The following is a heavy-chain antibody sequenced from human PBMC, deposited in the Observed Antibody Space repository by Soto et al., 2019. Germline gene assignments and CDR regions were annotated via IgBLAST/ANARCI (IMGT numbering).Heavy chain of an antibody. V-gene: IGHV1-69*06. D-gene: IGHD2-15*01. J-gene: IGHJ4*02. Sequence: QVQLVQSGTEVKKPGSSVKVSCKASGGSLSTNPISWVRQAPGQGLEWMGGTGSGTGPGNHAQKFQGRFTVTADKSTSTVYMELTNLSSEARGVYYCARRHSGGFLRLFDSGGLGTLVTVSS. CDR2: TGSGTGPG. CDR1: GGSLSTNP. CDR3: ARRHSGGFLRLFDS.